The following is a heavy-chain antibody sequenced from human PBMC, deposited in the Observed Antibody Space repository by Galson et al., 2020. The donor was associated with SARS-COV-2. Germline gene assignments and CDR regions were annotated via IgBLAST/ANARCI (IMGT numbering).Heavy chain of an antibody. CDR3: ARRDIMAMSGYGKAWDYVDY. CDR1: GYSFSNSW. V-gene: IGHV5-51*01. CDR2: IYPGDSDT. Sequence: GESLKLSCKGSGYSFSNSWIAWVRQMPGKGLECMGIIYPGDSDTRYSPSFQGQVTISADKSISTAYLQWSSLKASDTAMYYCARRDIMAMSGYGKAWDYVDYWGQGTLVTGSS. J-gene: IGHJ4*02. D-gene: IGHD5-12*01.